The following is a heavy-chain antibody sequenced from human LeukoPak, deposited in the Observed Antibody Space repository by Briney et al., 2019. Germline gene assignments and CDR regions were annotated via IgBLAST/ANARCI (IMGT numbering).Heavy chain of an antibody. Sequence: PGGSLRLSCAASGFTFSSYWMSWVRQAPGKGLEWVANIKQDGSEKCYVDSVKGRFTISRDNAKNSLYLQMNSLRAEDTAVYYCARNVKGADGRRLFYYYYMDVWGKGTTVTVSS. CDR2: IKQDGSEK. V-gene: IGHV3-7*01. CDR3: ARNVKGADGRRLFYYYYMDV. J-gene: IGHJ6*03. D-gene: IGHD2-21*01. CDR1: GFTFSSYW.